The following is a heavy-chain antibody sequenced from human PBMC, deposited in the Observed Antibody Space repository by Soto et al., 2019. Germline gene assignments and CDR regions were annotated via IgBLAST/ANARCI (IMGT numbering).Heavy chain of an antibody. CDR3: ARVRQQLIRRWFDP. J-gene: IGHJ5*02. D-gene: IGHD6-13*01. CDR2: IYYSGST. Sequence: SETLSLTCTVSGGSISSGGYYWSCIRQHPGKGLEWIGYIYYSGSTHYNPSLKSRVTISVDTSKNQFSLKLSSVTAADTAVYYCARVRQQLIRRWFDPWGQGTLVTVSS. CDR1: GGSISSGGYY. V-gene: IGHV4-31*03.